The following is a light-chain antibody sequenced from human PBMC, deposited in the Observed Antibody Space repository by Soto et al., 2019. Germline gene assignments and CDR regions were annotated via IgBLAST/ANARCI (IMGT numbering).Light chain of an antibody. CDR1: QSIAYW. Sequence: DIQMTQSPSRLSASVGDRVTITCRASQSIAYWLAWYQQKPGKAPNLLIYAASTLETGVPSRFSGSGYGTEFTLTIASLQPDDSATYYCQQYYSYPWTFGQGTKVDIK. CDR2: AAS. CDR3: QQYYSYPWT. V-gene: IGKV1-5*01. J-gene: IGKJ1*01.